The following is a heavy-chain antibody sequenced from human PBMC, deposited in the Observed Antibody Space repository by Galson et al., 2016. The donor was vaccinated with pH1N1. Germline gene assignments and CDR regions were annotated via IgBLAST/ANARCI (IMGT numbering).Heavy chain of an antibody. CDR2: VSRSGDT. CDR1: GGSISVGTYY. J-gene: IGHJ5*02. D-gene: IGHD6-13*01. V-gene: IGHV4-61*02. Sequence: TLSLTCTVSGGSISVGTYYWSWVRQPAGKALEWIGGVSRSGDTNYNPSLGSRVTVSVDTSKNQFSMRLASVAASDTAGYYCARWQQGSATFYPWGQGTLVSVSS. CDR3: ARWQQGSATFYP.